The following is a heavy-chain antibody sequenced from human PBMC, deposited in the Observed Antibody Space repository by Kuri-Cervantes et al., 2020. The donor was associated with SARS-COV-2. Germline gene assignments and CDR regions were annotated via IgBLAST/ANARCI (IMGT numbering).Heavy chain of an antibody. D-gene: IGHD5-18*01. CDR2: INHSGST. CDR1: SGSFRGYY. Sequence: CAVYSGSFRGYYCSWIRQPPGKGLEWIGEINHSGSTNYNPPLKSRVTISVDTSKNQFSQKLSSVTAADTAVYYCARHPRGAMVKPTIFDYWGQGTLVTVSS. J-gene: IGHJ4*02. V-gene: IGHV4-34*01. CDR3: ARHPRGAMVKPTIFDY.